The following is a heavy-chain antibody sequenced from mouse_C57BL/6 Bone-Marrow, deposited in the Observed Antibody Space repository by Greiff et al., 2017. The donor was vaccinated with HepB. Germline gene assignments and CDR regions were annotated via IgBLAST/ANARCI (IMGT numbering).Heavy chain of an antibody. CDR2: INPYNGGT. CDR3: ARNYGSREGNYFDY. CDR1: GYTFTDYY. V-gene: IGHV1-19*01. J-gene: IGHJ2*01. D-gene: IGHD1-1*01. Sequence: EVKLQESGPVLVKPGASVKMSCKASGYTFTDYYMNWVKQSHGKSLEWIGVINPYNGGTSYNQKFKGKATLTVDKSSSTAYMELNSLTSEDSAVYYCARNYGSREGNYFDYWGQGTTLTVSS.